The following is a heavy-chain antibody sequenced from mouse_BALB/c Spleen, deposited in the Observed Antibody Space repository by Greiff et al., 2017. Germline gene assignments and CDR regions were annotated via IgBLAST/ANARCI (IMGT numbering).Heavy chain of an antibody. D-gene: IGHD2-3*01. CDR2: IYPGNSDT. CDR1: GYTFTSYW. Sequence: VQLQQSGTVLARPGASVKMSCKASGYTFTSYWMHWVKQRPGQGLERIGAIYPGNSDTSYNQKFKGKAKLTAVTSTSTAYMELSSLTNEDSAVYYCTRRDGIYDGYSYWYFDVWGAGTTVTVSS. CDR3: TRRDGIYDGYSYWYFDV. J-gene: IGHJ1*01. V-gene: IGHV1-5*01.